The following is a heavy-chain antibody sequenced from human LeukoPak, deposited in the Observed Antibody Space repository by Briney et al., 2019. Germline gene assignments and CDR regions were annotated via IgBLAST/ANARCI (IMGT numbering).Heavy chain of an antibody. CDR1: GFTFSSYA. Sequence: GRSLRLSCAASGFTFSSYAMSWVRQAPGKGLEWVSAISGSGGSSYYADSVKGRFTISRDNSKNTLYLQMNSLRAEDTAVYYCAKLPSYYYGSGSFDYWGQGTLVTVSS. V-gene: IGHV3-23*01. J-gene: IGHJ4*02. D-gene: IGHD3-10*01. CDR3: AKLPSYYYGSGSFDY. CDR2: ISGSGGSS.